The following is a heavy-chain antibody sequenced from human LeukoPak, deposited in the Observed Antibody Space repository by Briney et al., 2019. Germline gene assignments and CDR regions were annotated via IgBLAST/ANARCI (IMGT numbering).Heavy chain of an antibody. CDR3: ARDYFDSSDYPQTYYYYYMDA. V-gene: IGHV3-21*01. D-gene: IGHD3-22*01. Sequence: PGGSLRLSCAASGFTFSRYSMNWVRQAPGKGLEWVASISSTSTFIYSADSVKGRFTISRDTAKNSLFLQMNSLRAEDTAIYYCARDYFDSSDYPQTYYYYYMDAWGKGTTVTVSS. CDR1: GFTFSRYS. CDR2: ISSTSTFI. J-gene: IGHJ6*03.